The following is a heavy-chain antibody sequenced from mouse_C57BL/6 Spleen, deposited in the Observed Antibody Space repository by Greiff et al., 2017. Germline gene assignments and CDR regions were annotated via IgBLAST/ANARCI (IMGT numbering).Heavy chain of an antibody. J-gene: IGHJ3*01. CDR3: ARGPSWFAD. CDR1: GYTFTSYW. V-gene: IGHV1-69*01. CDR2: IDPSDSYT. Sequence: VQLQQPGAELVMPGASVKLSCKASGYTFTSYWMHWVKQRPGQGLEWIGEIDPSDSYTNYNQKFKGKSTLTVDKSSSTAYMQLSSLTSEDSAVYYCARGPSWFADWGQGTLVTVSA.